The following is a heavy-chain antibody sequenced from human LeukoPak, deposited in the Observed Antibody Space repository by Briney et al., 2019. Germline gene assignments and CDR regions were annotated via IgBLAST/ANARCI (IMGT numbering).Heavy chain of an antibody. CDR1: VYTFTSYV. J-gene: IGHJ4*02. CDR2: MNPNSGNT. CDR3: ARSGYGGNSFDY. D-gene: IGHD4-23*01. V-gene: IGHV1-8*01. Sequence: ASVKVSCKASVYTFTSYVINWVRQATGQGLEWMGWMNPNSGNTGYAQKFQGRVTMTRNTSISTAYMEVSSLRSEDTAVYYCARSGYGGNSFDYWGQGTLVTVSS.